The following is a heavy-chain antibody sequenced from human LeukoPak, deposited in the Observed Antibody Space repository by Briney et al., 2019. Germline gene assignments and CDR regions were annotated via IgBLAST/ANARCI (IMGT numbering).Heavy chain of an antibody. CDR2: ISSSSSYI. J-gene: IGHJ4*02. CDR3: AKVGTSYYFDY. V-gene: IGHV3-21*01. Sequence: PGGSLRLSRAASGFTFSSYSMYWVRQAPGKGLEWVSSISSSSSYIYYADSLKGRFTISRDDAKNSLYLQMSSLRAEDTAVYYCAKVGTSYYFDYWGQGTLVTVSS. CDR1: GFTFSSYS. D-gene: IGHD1-1*01.